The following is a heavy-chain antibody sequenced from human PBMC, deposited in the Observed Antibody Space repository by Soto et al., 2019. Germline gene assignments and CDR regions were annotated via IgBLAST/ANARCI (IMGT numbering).Heavy chain of an antibody. J-gene: IGHJ3*02. CDR3: AREQALNYYDSRGYCYRAFDI. CDR1: GGSFSCYY. Sequence: PSETLSLSCAVYGGSFSCYYWSWIRQPPGKGLEWIGEINHSGSTNYNPSLKSRVTISVDTSKNQFSLKLSSVTAADTAVYSCAREQALNYYDSRGYCYRAFDICGQGTMVTDS. D-gene: IGHD3-22*01. V-gene: IGHV4-34*01. CDR2: INHSGST.